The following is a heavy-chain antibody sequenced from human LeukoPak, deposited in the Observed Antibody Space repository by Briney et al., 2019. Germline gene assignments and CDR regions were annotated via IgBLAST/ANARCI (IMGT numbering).Heavy chain of an antibody. Sequence: SETLSLTCTVSGGSISSGGYYWSWIRQHPGKGLEWIGYIYYSGSTYYNPSLKSRVTISVDTSKNQFSLKLSSVTAANTAVYYCAGIGSPHIAAAGTVHDAFDIWGQGTMVTVSS. V-gene: IGHV4-31*03. CDR1: GGSISSGGYY. J-gene: IGHJ3*02. CDR2: IYYSGST. D-gene: IGHD6-13*01. CDR3: AGIGSPHIAAAGTVHDAFDI.